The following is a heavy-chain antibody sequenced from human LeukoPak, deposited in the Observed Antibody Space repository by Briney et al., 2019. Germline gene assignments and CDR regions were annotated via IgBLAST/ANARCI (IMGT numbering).Heavy chain of an antibody. V-gene: IGHV3-23*01. CDR1: GFTFSSYA. J-gene: IGHJ4*02. CDR2: ISGSGGNT. Sequence: GGSLRLSCAASGFTFSSYAMSWVRQAPGKGLEWVSAISGSGGNTYYADSVKGRFTISRDNSKNTLYLQMNSLRAEDTDVYYGANADMISGSWSYYNGTYFDYWGQGTLVTV. D-gene: IGHD3-10*01. CDR3: ANADMISGSWSYYNGTYFDY.